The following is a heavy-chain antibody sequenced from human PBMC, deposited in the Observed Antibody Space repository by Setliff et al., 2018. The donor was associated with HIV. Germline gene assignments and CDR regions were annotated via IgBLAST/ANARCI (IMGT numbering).Heavy chain of an antibody. CDR1: GGSIRSRDYS. D-gene: IGHD3-3*01. CDR2: LPHSGAT. V-gene: IGHV4-39*01. J-gene: IGHJ5*01. Sequence: PSETLSLTCTVSGGSIRSRDYSWGWIRQPPGKGLEWIVSLPHSGATFYNPSLRSRVTTSEDTSKNQFSLRLSSVTAADTAVYYCARRAYYDFWGGFYLSIANRFDSGGQGILVTVSS. CDR3: ARRAYYDFWGGFYLSIANRFDS.